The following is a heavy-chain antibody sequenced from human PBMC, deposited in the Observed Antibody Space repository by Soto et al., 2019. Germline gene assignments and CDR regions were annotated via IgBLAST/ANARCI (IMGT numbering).Heavy chain of an antibody. D-gene: IGHD5-18*01. V-gene: IGHV6-1*01. CDR1: GDSVSSNSAA. Sequence: SQTLSLTCAISGDSVSSNSAAWNWIRQSPSRGLEWLGRTYYRSKWYNDYAVSVKSRITINPDTSKNQFSLQLNSVTPEDTAVYYCARDSCIQLWFQTVPFDYWGQGTRVTVSS. CDR2: TYYRSKWYN. CDR3: ARDSCIQLWFQTVPFDY. J-gene: IGHJ4*02.